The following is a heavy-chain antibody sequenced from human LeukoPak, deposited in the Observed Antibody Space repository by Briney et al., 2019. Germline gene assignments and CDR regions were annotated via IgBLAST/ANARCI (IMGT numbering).Heavy chain of an antibody. Sequence: GSLRLSCAASGFTFTNYVMNWVRQAPGKGLEWVSSITGTADKTYDADSVKGRFTISRDNSKNTLSLQMSSLSVEDTAIYYCARRGGSRGWGAFDIWGQGTIVTVSS. CDR2: ITGTADKT. V-gene: IGHV3-23*01. D-gene: IGHD6-19*01. CDR1: GFTFTNYV. J-gene: IGHJ3*02. CDR3: ARRGGSRGWGAFDI.